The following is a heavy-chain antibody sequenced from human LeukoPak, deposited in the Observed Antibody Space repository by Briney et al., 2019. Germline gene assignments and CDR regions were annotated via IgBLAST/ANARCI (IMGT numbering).Heavy chain of an antibody. CDR1: GGSFSGYY. V-gene: IGHV4-34*01. J-gene: IGHJ4*02. Sequence: PSETLCLTCAVYGGSFSGYYWSWIRQPPGKGLEWIGEINHSGSTNYNPSLKSRVTISVDTSKNQFSLKLSSVTAVDTAVYYCARGYSSSWFANYFDYWGQGTLVTVSS. D-gene: IGHD6-13*01. CDR3: ARGYSSSWFANYFDY. CDR2: INHSGST.